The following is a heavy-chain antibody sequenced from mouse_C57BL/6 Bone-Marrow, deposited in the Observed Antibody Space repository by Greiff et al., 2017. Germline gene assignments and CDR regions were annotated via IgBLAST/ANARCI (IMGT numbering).Heavy chain of an antibody. CDR2: IRNKANGYTT. J-gene: IGHJ2*01. D-gene: IGHD2-14*01. CDR1: GFTFTDYY. V-gene: IGHV7-3*01. Sequence: EVQLQESGGGLVQPGGSLSLSCAASGFTFTDYYMSWVRQPPGKALEWLGFIRNKANGYTTEYSASVKGRFTISRDNSQSILYLQMNALRAEDSATYYCARYSTPHFDYWGQGTTLTVAS. CDR3: ARYSTPHFDY.